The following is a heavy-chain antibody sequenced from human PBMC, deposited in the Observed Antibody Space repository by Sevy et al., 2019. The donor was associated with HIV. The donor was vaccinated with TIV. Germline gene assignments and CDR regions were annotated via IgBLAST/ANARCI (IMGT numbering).Heavy chain of an antibody. Sequence: ASVKVSCKASGYTFTGYSMHWVRQAPGQGLEWMGWINPNSGGTNYAQKFQGRVTMTRDTSISTAYMELSRLRSDETAVYYCARVWNSDYYDSSGPNCFDSWGQGTLVTVSS. CDR1: GYTFTGYS. J-gene: IGHJ5*01. D-gene: IGHD3-22*01. CDR3: ARVWNSDYYDSSGPNCFDS. CDR2: INPNSGGT. V-gene: IGHV1-2*02.